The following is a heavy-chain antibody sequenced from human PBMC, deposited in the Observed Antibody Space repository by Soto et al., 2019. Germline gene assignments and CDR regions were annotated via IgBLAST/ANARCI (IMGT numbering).Heavy chain of an antibody. CDR3: AKDTAYGFRF. J-gene: IGHJ4*02. D-gene: IGHD3-10*01. CDR2: ISYDGSNK. V-gene: IGHV3-30*18. CDR1: GFTFSSYG. Sequence: GGSLRPSCAASGFTFSSYGMHWVRQAPGKGLEWVAVISYDGSNKYYADSVKGRFTISRDNSRNTLYLQMNSLRAEDTAVYYCAKDTAYGFRFWGQGTLVTVSS.